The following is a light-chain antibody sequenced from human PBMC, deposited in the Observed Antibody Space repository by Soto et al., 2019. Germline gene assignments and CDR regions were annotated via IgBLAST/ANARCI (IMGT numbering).Light chain of an antibody. J-gene: IGKJ5*01. Sequence: EIVLTQSPATLSLSPGETATLSCRASQSVSSSYLAWYQQKPGQAPRLLIYGTSSRATGIPDRFSGSGSGTNFTLTISRLEPEGFAVYYCQEYGTSLMTFGQGTRLEI. CDR1: QSVSSSY. V-gene: IGKV3-20*01. CDR3: QEYGTSLMT. CDR2: GTS.